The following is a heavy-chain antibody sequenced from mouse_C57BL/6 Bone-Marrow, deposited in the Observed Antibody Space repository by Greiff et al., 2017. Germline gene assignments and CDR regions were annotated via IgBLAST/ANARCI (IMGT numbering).Heavy chain of an antibody. D-gene: IGHD1-1*01. J-gene: IGHJ3*01. CDR3: TTYLYYYGSSSFAY. V-gene: IGHV14-4*01. CDR2: IDPENGDT. CDR1: GFNIKDDY. Sequence: EVKLVESGAELVRPGASVKLSCTASGFNIKDDYMHWVKQRPEQGLEWIGWIDPENGDTEYASKFQGKATITADTSSNTAYLQLSSLTSEDTAVYYCTTYLYYYGSSSFAYWGQGTLVTVSA.